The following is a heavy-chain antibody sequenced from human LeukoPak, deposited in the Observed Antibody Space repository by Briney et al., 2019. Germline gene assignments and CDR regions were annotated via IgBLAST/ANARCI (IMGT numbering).Heavy chain of an antibody. CDR3: ARTSEGYCRGGSCWDYYYYMDV. J-gene: IGHJ6*03. Sequence: SQTLSLTCAVSGGSISSGGYSWSWIRQPPGKGLEWIGYIYYSGSTYYNPSLKSRVTISVDTSKNQFSLKLSSVTAADTAVYYCARTSEGYCRGGSCWDYYYYMDVWGKGTTVTVSS. D-gene: IGHD2-15*01. CDR1: GGSISSGGYS. CDR2: IYYSGST. V-gene: IGHV4-30-4*07.